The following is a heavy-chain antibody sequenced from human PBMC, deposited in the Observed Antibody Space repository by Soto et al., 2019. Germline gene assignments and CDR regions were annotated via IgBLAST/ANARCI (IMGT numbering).Heavy chain of an antibody. CDR3: GRVPDR. J-gene: IGHJ5*02. CDR2: IYHSGST. D-gene: IGHD2-2*01. Sequence: SETLSLTCTVSGGSITSDNYYWTWIRQHPGKGLEWIGYIYHSGSTYYNPSLKSRVTISVDTSKNQFSLKLSSVTAADTAVYYCGRVPDRWGQGTLVTVSS. CDR1: GGSITSDNYY. V-gene: IGHV4-31*03.